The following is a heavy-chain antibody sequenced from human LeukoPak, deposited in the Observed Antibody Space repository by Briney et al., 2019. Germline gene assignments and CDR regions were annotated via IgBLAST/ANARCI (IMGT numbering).Heavy chain of an antibody. CDR1: GVSISSYY. V-gene: IGHV4-59*10. J-gene: IGHJ4*02. CDR3: AGRDY. CDR2: VYNSGSK. Sequence: SESLSLTCAVSGVSISSYYWSWVRQPAGKGLEWVGRVYNSGSKNYNPSFGSRVMTIVGKTNKQSLLIQMARTAAETAVYYGAGRDYWGQGIHVTVST.